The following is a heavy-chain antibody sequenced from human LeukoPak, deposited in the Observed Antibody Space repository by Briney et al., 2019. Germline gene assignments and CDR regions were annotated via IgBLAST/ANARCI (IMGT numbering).Heavy chain of an antibody. CDR3: ARGAVRGNTNFDY. CDR1: GDSVSGSPAV. CDR2: AYYRSKWYI. V-gene: IGHV6-1*01. J-gene: IGHJ4*02. Sequence: SQTLSLTCAISGDSVSGSPAVWNWIRQTPSRGLEWLGRAYYRSKWYIDYAVSVNGRRTITPDTSKNQFSLQLNSVTPEDTAVYYCARGAVRGNTNFDYWGQGTLVTVSS. D-gene: IGHD3-10*01.